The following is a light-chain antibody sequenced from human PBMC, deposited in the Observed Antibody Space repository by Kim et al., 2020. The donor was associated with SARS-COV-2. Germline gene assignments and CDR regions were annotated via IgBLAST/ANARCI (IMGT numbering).Light chain of an antibody. J-gene: IGLJ2*01. V-gene: IGLV6-57*03. CDR3: QSYNRDNVL. CDR2: EDD. CDR1: SGRIDSNY. Sequence: GTKITISRTRSSGRIDSNYVQWYQQRPGGVPTTVIYEDDQRPSGVSDRFSGSIDNSSNSASLTISGLRTEDEADYYGQSYNRDNVLFGGGTQLTVL.